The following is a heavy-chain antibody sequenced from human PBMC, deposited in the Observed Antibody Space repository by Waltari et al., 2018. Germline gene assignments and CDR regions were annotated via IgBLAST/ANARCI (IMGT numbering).Heavy chain of an antibody. CDR3: AKGGLLGGNSHWYFDL. CDR2: LSGSGGST. Sequence: EVQLLESGGGLVQPGGSLRLSCAASGFTFSSYAMSWVRQAPGTGLEWVSALSGSGGSTYYAGSGKGRFTMPRDNSKNTLYLQMNSLRAEDTAVYYCAKGGLLGGNSHWYFDLWGRGTLVTVSS. D-gene: IGHD2-21*02. V-gene: IGHV3-23*01. J-gene: IGHJ2*01. CDR1: GFTFSSYA.